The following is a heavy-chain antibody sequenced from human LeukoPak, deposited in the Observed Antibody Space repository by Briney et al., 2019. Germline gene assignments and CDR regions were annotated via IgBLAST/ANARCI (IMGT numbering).Heavy chain of an antibody. CDR3: AKGSKGGMIVPGERPKYFQH. Sequence: GGSLRLSCAASGFTFNNYVMSWVRQAPGKGLEWVSGISGSGSRTYYADSVKGRFTNSRDNSKNMLYLQMNSLRAEDTAVYYCAKGSKGGMIVPGERPKYFQHWGQGTLVTVSS. D-gene: IGHD3-10*01. CDR1: GFTFNNYV. V-gene: IGHV3-23*01. CDR2: ISGSGSRT. J-gene: IGHJ1*01.